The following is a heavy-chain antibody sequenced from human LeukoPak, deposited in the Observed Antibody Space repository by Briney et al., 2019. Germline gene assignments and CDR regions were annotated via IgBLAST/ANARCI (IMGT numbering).Heavy chain of an antibody. CDR2: IYYSGST. D-gene: IGHD1-26*01. CDR1: GFTFSSYS. J-gene: IGHJ4*02. CDR3: ARQIVGATNFDY. V-gene: IGHV4-39*01. Sequence: GSLRLSCAAPGFTFSSYSMNWIRQPPGKGLEWIGSIYYSGSTYYNPSLKSRVTISVDTSKNQFSLKLSSVTAADTAVYYCARQIVGATNFDYWGQGTLVTVSS.